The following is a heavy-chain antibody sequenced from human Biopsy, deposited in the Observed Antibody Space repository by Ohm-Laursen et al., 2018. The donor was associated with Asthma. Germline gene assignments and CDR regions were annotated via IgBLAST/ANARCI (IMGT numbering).Heavy chain of an antibody. D-gene: IGHD3-3*01. V-gene: IGHV3-30*18. CDR3: AKWDTYYDFWSGYYTRYNYYYYGMDV. CDR2: ISYDGSNK. J-gene: IGHJ6*02. CDR1: GFTFSSYG. Sequence: SLRLSCSASGFTFSSYGMHWVRQAPGKGLEWVAVISYDGSNKYYADSVKGRFTISRGNSKNTLYLQMNSLRAEDTAVYYCAKWDTYYDFWSGYYTRYNYYYYGMDVWGQGTTVTVSS.